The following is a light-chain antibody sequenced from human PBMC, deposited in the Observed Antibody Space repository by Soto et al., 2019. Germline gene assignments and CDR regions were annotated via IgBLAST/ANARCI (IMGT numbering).Light chain of an antibody. V-gene: IGLV2-23*02. Sequence: QSALTQPASVSGSPGQSITISCTGTSSDVGNYNLVSWYQQYPGKAPKLIIYDVSKRPSGISNRFSGSKSGNTASLTVSGLQAEDEADYYCFSYAGTSMLFGGGTKLTAL. CDR2: DVS. CDR3: FSYAGTSML. CDR1: SSDVGNYNL. J-gene: IGLJ2*01.